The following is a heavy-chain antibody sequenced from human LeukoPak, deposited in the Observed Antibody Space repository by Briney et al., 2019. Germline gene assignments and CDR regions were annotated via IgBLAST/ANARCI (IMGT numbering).Heavy chain of an antibody. J-gene: IGHJ6*02. CDR1: GFTFSSYG. V-gene: IGHV3-30*18. Sequence: PGRSLRLSCAASGFTFSSYGMHWVRQAPGKGLEWVAVISYDGSNKYYADSVKGRFTISRDNSKNTLYLQMNSLRAEDTAVYHCANDIVVVADATQDRRDYYYYGMDVWGQGTTVTVSS. CDR3: ANDIVVVADATQDRRDYYYYGMDV. CDR2: ISYDGSNK. D-gene: IGHD2-15*01.